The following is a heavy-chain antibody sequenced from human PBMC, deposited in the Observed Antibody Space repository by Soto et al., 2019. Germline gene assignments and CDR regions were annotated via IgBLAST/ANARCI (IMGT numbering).Heavy chain of an antibody. CDR3: ARGLGYYYYMDV. J-gene: IGHJ6*03. CDR2: INPNSGNT. Sequence: ASVKVSCKASGYTFTSYAMHWVRQAPGQRLEWMGWINPNSGNTGYAQKFQGRVTMTRSTSINTAYMELSSLTSEDTAVYYCARGLGYYYYMDVWGKGTTVTVSS. CDR1: GYTFTSYA. V-gene: IGHV1-8*02.